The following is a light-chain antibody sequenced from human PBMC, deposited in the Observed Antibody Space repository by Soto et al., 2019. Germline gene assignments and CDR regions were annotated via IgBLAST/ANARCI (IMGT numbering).Light chain of an antibody. CDR1: QSVSGNY. J-gene: IGKJ2*03. CDR2: GSS. V-gene: IGKV3-20*01. CDR3: QQNGSSPPSS. Sequence: EIVLTQSPGTLSLSPGERATLSCRASQSVSGNYLAWYQQKPGQSPRLLIYGSSDRATGIPDRFSGSGSATDFTPTIPRVEPQYFAVYYCQQNGSSPPSSLGQGTKLEIK.